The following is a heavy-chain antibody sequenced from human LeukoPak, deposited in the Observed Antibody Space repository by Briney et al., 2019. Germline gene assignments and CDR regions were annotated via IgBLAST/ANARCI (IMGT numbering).Heavy chain of an antibody. Sequence: PGGSLRLSCAASGFTFITYAMHWVRQAPGKGLEWVAVISYDGSNEYYVDSVKGRFTISRDNSKNILYLQMNSLTAEDTAVYYCARDSLKNGYNYDYFDYWGQGTLVIVSS. J-gene: IGHJ4*02. D-gene: IGHD5-24*01. CDR2: ISYDGSNE. CDR3: ARDSLKNGYNYDYFDY. V-gene: IGHV3-30-3*01. CDR1: GFTFITYA.